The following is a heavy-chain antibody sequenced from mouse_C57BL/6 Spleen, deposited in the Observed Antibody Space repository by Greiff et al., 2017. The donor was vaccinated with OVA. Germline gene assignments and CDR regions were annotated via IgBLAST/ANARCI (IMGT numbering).Heavy chain of an antibody. CDR2: ISSGGSYT. V-gene: IGHV5-6*01. J-gene: IGHJ4*01. D-gene: IGHD1-1*01. CDR1: GFTFSSYG. CDR3: AISTTVVAYYAMDY. Sequence: VQLQQSGGDLVKPGGSLKLSCAASGFTFSSYGMSWVRQTPDKRLEWVATISSGGSYTYYPDSVKGRFTISRDNAKNTLYLQMSSLKSEDTAMYYCAISTTVVAYYAMDYWGQGTSVTVSS.